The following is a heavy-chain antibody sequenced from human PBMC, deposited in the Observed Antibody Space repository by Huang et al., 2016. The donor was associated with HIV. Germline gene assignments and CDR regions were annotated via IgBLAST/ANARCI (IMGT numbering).Heavy chain of an antibody. V-gene: IGHV3-49*03. Sequence: QLVESGGESVQSGRSLRLSCRGSGFLFNDFELNWLRQSPGKGLEWLGFGRRKAFGGESNSAPSVKDRFTVSRDEAKNVAFLQMDNLQVDDTAIYYCSPSGDDYFYFYMDVWGNGTTVIVS. CDR3: SPSGDDYFYFYMDV. CDR2: GRRKAFGGES. CDR1: GFLFNDFE. J-gene: IGHJ6*03. D-gene: IGHD4-17*01.